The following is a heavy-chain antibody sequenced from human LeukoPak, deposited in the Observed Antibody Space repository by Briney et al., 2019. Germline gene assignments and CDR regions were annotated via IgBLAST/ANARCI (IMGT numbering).Heavy chain of an antibody. CDR2: IYYSGST. J-gene: IGHJ4*02. Sequence: SETLSLTCTVSGGSISSSSYYWGWIRQPPGKGLEWIGSIYYSGSTYYNPSLKSRITISVDTSKNQFSLKLSSVTAADTAVYYCARVPDFDYWGQGTLVTVSS. CDR3: ARVPDFDY. V-gene: IGHV4-39*07. CDR1: GGSISSSSYY.